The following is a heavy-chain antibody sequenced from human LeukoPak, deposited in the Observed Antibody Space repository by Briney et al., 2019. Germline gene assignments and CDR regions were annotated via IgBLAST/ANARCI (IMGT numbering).Heavy chain of an antibody. J-gene: IGHJ4*02. CDR1: DDSIKSHF. V-gene: IGHV4-59*11. Sequence: SETLSLTCTVSDDSIKSHFWTWIRQPPGKGLEWIGYVYYSGSGSSNPSLKSRLTMSVDTSKSQFYLNLNSVTTADTAVYYCARRVRFLEWTPFDYWGQGTLVTVSS. CDR2: VYYSGSG. CDR3: ARRVRFLEWTPFDY. D-gene: IGHD3-3*01.